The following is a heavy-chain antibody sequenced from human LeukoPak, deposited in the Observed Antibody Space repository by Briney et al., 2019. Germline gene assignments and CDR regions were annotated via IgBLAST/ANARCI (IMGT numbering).Heavy chain of an antibody. CDR3: TSVSIAAAGENWFDP. CDR1: GGSISSGGYY. CDR2: IYYSGST. J-gene: IGHJ5*02. D-gene: IGHD6-13*01. Sequence: PSETLSLTCTVSGGSISSGGYYWSWIRQHPGKGLEWIGYIYYSGSTYYNPSLKSRVTISVDTSKNQFSLKLSSVTAADTAVYYCTSVSIAAAGENWFDPWGQGTLVTVSS. V-gene: IGHV4-31*03.